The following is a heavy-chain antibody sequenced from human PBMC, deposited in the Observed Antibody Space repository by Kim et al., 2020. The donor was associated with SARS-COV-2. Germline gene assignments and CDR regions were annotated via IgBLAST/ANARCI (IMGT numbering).Heavy chain of an antibody. V-gene: IGHV3-30*18. J-gene: IGHJ4*02. CDR1: GFTFSSYG. CDR2: ISYDGSNK. Sequence: GGSLRLSCAASGFTFSSYGMHWVRQAPGKGLEWVAVISYDGSNKYYADSVKGRFTISRDNSKNTLYLQMNSLRAEDTAVYYCAKDIAIFGVVILSDWGQGTLVTVSS. D-gene: IGHD3-3*01. CDR3: AKDIAIFGVVILSD.